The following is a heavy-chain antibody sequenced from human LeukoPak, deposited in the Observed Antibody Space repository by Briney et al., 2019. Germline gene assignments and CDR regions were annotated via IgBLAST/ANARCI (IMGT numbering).Heavy chain of an antibody. V-gene: IGHV4-31*03. J-gene: IGHJ2*01. D-gene: IGHD1-26*01. CDR1: GGSISSGGYY. Sequence: SETLSLTCTVSGGSISSGGYYWSWIRQHPGKGLEWIGYIYYSGSTYYSPSLKSRVTISVDTSKNQFSLKLSSVTAADTAVYYCARVIVVGRYFDLWGRGTLVTVSS. CDR2: IYYSGST. CDR3: ARVIVVGRYFDL.